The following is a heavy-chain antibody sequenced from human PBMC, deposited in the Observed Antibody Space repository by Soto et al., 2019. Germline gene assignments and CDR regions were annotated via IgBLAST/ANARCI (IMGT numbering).Heavy chain of an antibody. CDR2: ISGYSGHT. D-gene: IGHD6-19*01. CDR3: AREWDNKSEHSSGWYDDF. CDR1: GYTFSSYG. V-gene: IGHV1-18*01. J-gene: IGHJ4*02. Sequence: ASVKVSCKASGYTFSSYGISWVRQAPGQGLEWMGWISGYSGHTYYAQKFQGRDTMTTDTSTNTVYMELRSLRSDDTAVYYCAREWDNKSEHSSGWYDDFWGQGTLVTVSS.